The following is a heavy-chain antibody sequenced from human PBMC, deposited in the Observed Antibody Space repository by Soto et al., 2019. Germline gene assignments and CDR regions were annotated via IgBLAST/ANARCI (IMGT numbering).Heavy chain of an antibody. V-gene: IGHV4-31*03. CDR1: GASISSGGYY. J-gene: IGHJ5*02. Sequence: QVQLQESGPGLVQPSQTLSLTCTVSGASISSGGYYWSWIRQHPGKGLEWIGYIYYSGTTYYNPSPKSRPTISLDTSRNRFSLELNSVIAADTAVYYCARADSSGYTFEPWGQGTLVTVSS. CDR2: IYYSGTT. D-gene: IGHD3-22*01. CDR3: ARADSSGYTFEP.